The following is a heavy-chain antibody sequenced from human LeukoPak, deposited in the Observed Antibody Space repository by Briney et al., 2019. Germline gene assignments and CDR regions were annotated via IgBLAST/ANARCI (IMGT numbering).Heavy chain of an antibody. J-gene: IGHJ6*04. CDR2: IYSGGST. Sequence: GGSLRLSCAASGFTVSSNYMSWVRQAPGKGLEWVSVIYSGGSTYYADSVKGRFTISRDSAKNSLYLQMNSLRAEDTAVYYCAELGITMIGGVWGKGTTVTISS. D-gene: IGHD3-10*02. V-gene: IGHV3-53*01. CDR1: GFTVSSNY. CDR3: AELGITMIGGV.